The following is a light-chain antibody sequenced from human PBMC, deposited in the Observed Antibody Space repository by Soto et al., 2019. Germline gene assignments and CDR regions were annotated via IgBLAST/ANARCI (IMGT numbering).Light chain of an antibody. V-gene: IGLV1-44*01. CDR2: SDD. CDR3: GAWDDNLNGLL. CDR1: NSNIGRYS. Sequence: QSALTQPPSLSGTPGQRVTISCSGSNSNIGRYSVNWYQHFPGTAPKILIYSDDERPSGVPDRCSGSKSGTSASLAISGRQSADEAAYYCGAWDDNLNGLLFGGGTKLTVL. J-gene: IGLJ3*02.